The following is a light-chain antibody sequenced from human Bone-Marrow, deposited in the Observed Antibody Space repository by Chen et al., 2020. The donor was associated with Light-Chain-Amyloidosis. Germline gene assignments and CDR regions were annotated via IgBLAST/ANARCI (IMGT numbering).Light chain of an antibody. CDR3: QSADSSGTYEVI. Sequence: SYELTQPPSVSVSPGQTARITCSGDDLPTKYAYWYQQKPGQAPVLVIHRDTERPSVISARFSGSSSWTTATLTISGVQAEDESDYHCQSADSSGTYEVIFGGGTKLTVL. J-gene: IGLJ2*01. CDR2: RDT. V-gene: IGLV3-25*02. CDR1: DLPTKY.